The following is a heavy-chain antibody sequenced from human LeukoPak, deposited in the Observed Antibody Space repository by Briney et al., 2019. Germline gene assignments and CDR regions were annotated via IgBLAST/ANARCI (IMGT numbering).Heavy chain of an antibody. CDR1: GFTFSTYG. CDR3: ARGGSGYGDYYYFYAMDV. CDR2: ISTSSHTI. D-gene: IGHD3-22*01. Sequence: PGGSLRLSCAASGFTFSTYGMSWVRQAPGKGLEWVSYISTSSHTIYYTDSVKGRFTVSRDNAKNSLYLQMNSLRDGDTAVYYCARGGSGYGDYYYFYAMDVWGQGSTVTVSS. J-gene: IGHJ6*02. V-gene: IGHV3-48*02.